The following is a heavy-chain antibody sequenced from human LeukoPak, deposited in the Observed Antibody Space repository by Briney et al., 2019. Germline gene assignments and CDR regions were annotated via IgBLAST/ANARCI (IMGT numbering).Heavy chain of an antibody. CDR2: IYYSGST. CDR1: GGSIGSTTYY. Sequence: SETLSLTCTVSGGSIGSTTYYWGWIRRPPGKELECIGSIYYSGSTYYNPSLKSRVTISLDTSKNQFSLKLSSVTAADTAVYYCARHKQSGTYYDAFDIWGQGTMVTVSS. D-gene: IGHD1-26*01. V-gene: IGHV4-39*01. CDR3: ARHKQSGTYYDAFDI. J-gene: IGHJ3*02.